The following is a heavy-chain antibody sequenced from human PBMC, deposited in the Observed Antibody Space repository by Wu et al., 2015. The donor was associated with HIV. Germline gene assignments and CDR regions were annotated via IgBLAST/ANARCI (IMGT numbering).Heavy chain of an antibody. CDR3: ARVPHRITSPGTQFDP. Sequence: QVQLVQSGAEVKKPGASVKVSCKASGYTFTGYYMHWVRQAPGQGLEWMGWINPNSGGTNYAQKFQGRVTMTRDTSISTAYMELSRLRSDDTAVYYCARVPHRITSPGTQFDPWGQGTLVTVSS. V-gene: IGHV1-2*02. D-gene: IGHD3-10*01. CDR1: GYTFTGYY. J-gene: IGHJ5*02. CDR2: INPNSGGT.